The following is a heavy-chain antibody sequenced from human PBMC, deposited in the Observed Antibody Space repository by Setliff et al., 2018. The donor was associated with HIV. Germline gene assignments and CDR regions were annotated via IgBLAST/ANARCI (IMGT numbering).Heavy chain of an antibody. J-gene: IGHJ5*02. CDR2: IDSSGTT. CDR1: GGSFGVYR. D-gene: IGHD3-10*01. CDR3: AGDRHSSGLGSYGS. Sequence: SETLSLTCTISGGSFGVYRWSWIRQSAGRGLEWIGHIDSSGTTDYKPSLEGRVAISVDTSRNQFSLRVTSVTAADTAVYFCAGDRHSSGLGSYGSWGPGILVTVSS. V-gene: IGHV4-4*07.